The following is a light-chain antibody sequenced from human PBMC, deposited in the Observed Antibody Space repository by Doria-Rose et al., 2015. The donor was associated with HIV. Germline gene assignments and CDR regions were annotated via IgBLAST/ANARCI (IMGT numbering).Light chain of an antibody. CDR1: QRVKSSY. CDR3: QQYGTSRGT. Sequence: TQSPGTLSLSPGERATLSCRASQRVKSSYLAWYQHKPGQAPRLLIYDASTGATGIPDRFSGSGSGTDFTLTISRLEPEDVAVYYCQQYGTSRGTFGQETRLEIK. V-gene: IGKV3-20*01. J-gene: IGKJ5*01. CDR2: DAS.